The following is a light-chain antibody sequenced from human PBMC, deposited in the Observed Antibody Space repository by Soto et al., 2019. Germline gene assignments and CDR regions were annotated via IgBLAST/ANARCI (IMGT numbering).Light chain of an antibody. V-gene: IGKV1-33*01. CDR1: QDISNY. CDR3: QQYDNLPIT. J-gene: IGKJ5*01. CDR2: DAS. Sequence: DIQMTQSPSSLSASVGDRVTITCQASQDISNYLNWYRQKPGKAPKLLIYDASNLETGVPSRFSGSGSGTDFILTINSLQPEDIATYYCQQYDNLPITFGQGTRLEIK.